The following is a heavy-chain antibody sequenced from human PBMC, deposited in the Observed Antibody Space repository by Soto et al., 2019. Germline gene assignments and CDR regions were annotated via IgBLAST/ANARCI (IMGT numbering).Heavy chain of an antibody. Sequence: QVQLVQSGAEVKKPGSSVKVSCKASGGTFSSYAISWLRQAPEQGLEGMGGTSPILGTATYAQKFQGRVTITADESTSTAYMGQSSLRSEATAVYYCARADYYYDSSNFDPWGQGTLVTVSS. CDR2: TSPILGTA. CDR1: GGTFSSYA. J-gene: IGHJ5*02. V-gene: IGHV1-69*12. CDR3: ARADYYYDSSNFDP. D-gene: IGHD3-22*01.